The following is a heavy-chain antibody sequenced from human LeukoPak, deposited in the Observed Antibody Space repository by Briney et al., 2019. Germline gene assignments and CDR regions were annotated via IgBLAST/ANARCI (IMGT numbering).Heavy chain of an antibody. CDR2: LSDSGGST. V-gene: IGHV3-23*01. Sequence: PGGSLRLSCPASGFTFSSYAMTWVRQAPGKGLEWVSSLSDSGGSTYYADSVKGRFAISRDNSKNTLLLQMNSLRAEDTAVYYCARVGLDNTGWHINWFDPWGQGTLVTVSP. CDR3: ARVGLDNTGWHINWFDP. D-gene: IGHD6-19*01. CDR1: GFTFSSYA. J-gene: IGHJ5*02.